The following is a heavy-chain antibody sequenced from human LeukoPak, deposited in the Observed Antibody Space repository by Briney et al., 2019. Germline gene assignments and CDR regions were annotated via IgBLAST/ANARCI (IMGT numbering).Heavy chain of an antibody. CDR2: IYPGDSDT. CDR3: ARQVEYTASIYYYMDV. V-gene: IGHV5-51*01. D-gene: IGHD5-18*01. CDR1: GYRFTSYW. J-gene: IGHJ6*03. Sequence: GESLKISFKGSGYRFTSYWIGWVRQMPGKGLERMGIIYPGDSDTRYSPPFQGQVTISADKSISTAYLQWSSLKASDAAMYYCARQVEYTASIYYYMDVWGKGTTVTVSS.